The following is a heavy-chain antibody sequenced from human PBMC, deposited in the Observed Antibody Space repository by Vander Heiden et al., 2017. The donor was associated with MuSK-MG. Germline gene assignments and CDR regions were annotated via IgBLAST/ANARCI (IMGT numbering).Heavy chain of an antibody. CDR3: AKPITIFGVVITDAFDI. V-gene: IGHV3-9*01. CDR2: ISWNSGSI. Sequence: EVQLVESGGGLVQPGRSLRLSCAASGFTFDDYAMHWVRQAPGKGLEWVSGISWNSGSIGYADSVKGRFTISRDNAKNSLYLQMNSLRAEDTALYYCAKPITIFGVVITDAFDIWGQGTMVTVSS. CDR1: GFTFDDYA. J-gene: IGHJ3*02. D-gene: IGHD3-3*01.